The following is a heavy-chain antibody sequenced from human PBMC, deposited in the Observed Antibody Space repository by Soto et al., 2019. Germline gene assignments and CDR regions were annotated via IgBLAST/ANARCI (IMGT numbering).Heavy chain of an antibody. CDR2: IYYSGST. CDR3: ARDVQYYDILTGYRYYYYGMDV. J-gene: IGHJ6*02. D-gene: IGHD3-9*01. CDR1: GSAISTGGYY. V-gene: IGHV4-31*03. Sequence: SDTLSLTYNLSGSAISTGGYYWRWTLQHPGKGLEWIGYIYYSGSTYYNPSLKSRVTISVDTSKNQFSLKLSSVTAADTAVYYCARDVQYYDILTGYRYYYYGMDVWGQGTTVT.